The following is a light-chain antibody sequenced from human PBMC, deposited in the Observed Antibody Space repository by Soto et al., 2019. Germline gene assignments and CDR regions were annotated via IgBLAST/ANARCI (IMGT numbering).Light chain of an antibody. CDR2: GTS. CDR1: QGIRNN. J-gene: IGKJ1*01. V-gene: IGKV1-17*01. Sequence: DIQMTPSPSSLFASVGDRVRITCRASQGIRNNLGWYQQRPGKAPKRLIYGTSNLQTGVPSRFSGSGYGTDFTLTISSLQPEDFATYYCLQHETYPRTFGQGTKVDVK. CDR3: LQHETYPRT.